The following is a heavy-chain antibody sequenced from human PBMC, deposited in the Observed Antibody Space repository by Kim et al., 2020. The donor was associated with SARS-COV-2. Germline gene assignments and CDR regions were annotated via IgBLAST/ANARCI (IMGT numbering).Heavy chain of an antibody. CDR2: VSYEGSNT. CDR1: GFTFSNYG. J-gene: IGHJ4*02. CDR3: VKETAFTTIVVDDYFDY. D-gene: IGHD3-22*01. Sequence: GGSLRLSCVASGFTFSNYGMHWVRQAPGKGLEWVGIVSYEGSNTKYAGSVEGRFTISRDNSKNTLYLQMNSLRTEDTALYYCVKETAFTTIVVDDYFDYWGQGTLDTVP. V-gene: IGHV3-30*18.